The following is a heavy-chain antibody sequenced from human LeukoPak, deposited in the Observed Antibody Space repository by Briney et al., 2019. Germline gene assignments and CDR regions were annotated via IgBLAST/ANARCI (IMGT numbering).Heavy chain of an antibody. Sequence: APVKVSCKASGYNFYSYGVSWVRQAPGQGLEWMGWISANSGDTKYAQNLQGRVTMTTDTSTSTVYMELRSLKLDGTAVYYCVRDQGVSRFLEWLLYDWFDPWGQGTLVTVSS. J-gene: IGHJ5*02. D-gene: IGHD3-3*01. CDR3: VRDQGVSRFLEWLLYDWFDP. V-gene: IGHV1-18*01. CDR2: ISANSGDT. CDR1: GYNFYSYG.